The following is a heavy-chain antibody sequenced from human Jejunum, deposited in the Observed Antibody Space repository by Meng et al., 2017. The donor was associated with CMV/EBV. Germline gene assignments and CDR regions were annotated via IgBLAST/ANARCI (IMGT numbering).Heavy chain of an antibody. D-gene: IGHD1-26*01. J-gene: IGHJ5*02. CDR3: ARESGSYYWFDP. V-gene: IGHV4-4*07. Sequence: QVLQQESGPGLVKSSETLSLTCFVSAGPISGYYWSWIRQPAGKGLEWIGRIYTSGSTHYNPSLKSRLTMSVDLAKNQISLKLSSVTAADTAVYYCARESGSYYWFDPWGQGTLVTVSS. CDR1: AGPISGYY. CDR2: IYTSGST.